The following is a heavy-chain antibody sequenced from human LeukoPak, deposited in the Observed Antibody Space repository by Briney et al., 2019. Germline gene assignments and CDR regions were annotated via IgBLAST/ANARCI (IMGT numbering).Heavy chain of an antibody. D-gene: IGHD3-16*01. CDR1: GLTFSSHA. CDR3: AKEAGSRGSYFDY. J-gene: IGHJ4*02. CDR2: ISWNSGSI. Sequence: PGRSLGLSCADSGLTFSSHAMHWVRQAPGKGLEWVSGISWNSGSIGYADSVKGRFTISRDNAKNSLYLQMNSLRAEDTALYYCAKEAGSRGSYFDYWGQGTLVTVSS. V-gene: IGHV3-9*01.